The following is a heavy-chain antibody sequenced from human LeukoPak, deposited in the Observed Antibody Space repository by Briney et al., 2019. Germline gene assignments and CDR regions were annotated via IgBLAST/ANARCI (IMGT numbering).Heavy chain of an antibody. Sequence: SETLSLTCTVSGGSISSYYWSWIRQPPGKGLEWIGYIYYSGRTDHNPSLKSRVTISVDTSKNQFSLKLSSVTAADTAVYYCARSTGGRWLQFDYWGQGTLVTVSS. CDR1: GGSISSYY. D-gene: IGHD5-24*01. CDR3: ARSTGGRWLQFDY. V-gene: IGHV4-59*01. J-gene: IGHJ4*02. CDR2: IYYSGRT.